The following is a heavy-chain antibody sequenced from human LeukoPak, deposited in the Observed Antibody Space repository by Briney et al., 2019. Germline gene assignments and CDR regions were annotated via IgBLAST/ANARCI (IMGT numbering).Heavy chain of an antibody. V-gene: IGHV3-11*05. J-gene: IGHJ4*02. CDR2: ISGSSSDT. Sequence: EGSLRLSCAASGFTFSDYYMSWIRQAPGKGLEWISYISGSSSDTNYVDSVRGRFTISRDNAENSLYLQMNSLRAEDTAVYFCARGARASDYWGQGTLVTVSS. D-gene: IGHD3-10*01. CDR1: GFTFSDYY. CDR3: ARGARASDY.